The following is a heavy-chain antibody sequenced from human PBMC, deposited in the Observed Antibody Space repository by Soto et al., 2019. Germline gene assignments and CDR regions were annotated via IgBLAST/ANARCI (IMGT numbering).Heavy chain of an antibody. Sequence: QVQLQQWGAGLLKPSETLSLTCVVSGGSFSGYYWSWIRQPPGKGLEWIGEVSHSGSTDYNPSLKSRVTISVDTSKSQFSLKVSSVTAADTAVYYCARSNPSRPDYWGQATLATVYS. CDR2: VSHSGST. CDR1: GGSFSGYY. V-gene: IGHV4-34*02. D-gene: IGHD6-6*01. J-gene: IGHJ4*02. CDR3: ARSNPSRPDY.